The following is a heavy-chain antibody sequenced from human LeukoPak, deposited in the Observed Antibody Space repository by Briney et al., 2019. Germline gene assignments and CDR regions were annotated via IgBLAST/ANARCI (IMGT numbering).Heavy chain of an antibody. CDR1: GFSFSSYG. CDR2: IRFDGTEK. CDR3: ALGKNFGYHYFDF. V-gene: IGHV3-30*02. Sequence: GGSLRLSCVASGFSFSSYGMHWVRRAPGKGLEWMTFIRFDGTEKYYADSVKGRFTISRDYSKNTLFLQMSSLRPEDTAVYYCALGKNFGYHYFDFWGQGALVTVSS. D-gene: IGHD2-2*03. J-gene: IGHJ4*02.